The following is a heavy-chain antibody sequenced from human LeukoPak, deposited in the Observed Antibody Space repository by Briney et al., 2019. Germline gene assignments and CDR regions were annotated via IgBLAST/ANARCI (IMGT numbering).Heavy chain of an antibody. CDR3: AKMKGHPLPKYYMDV. CDR2: VKSDGSST. Sequence: PGGSLRLSCAASGFTFSSYAMHWVRQAPGKGLVWVSRVKSDGSSTSYADSVKGRFTISRDNSKNTLYLEMNSLRAEDTAIYYCAKMKGHPLPKYYMDVWGQGTTVTVSS. D-gene: IGHD1-26*01. J-gene: IGHJ6*01. V-gene: IGHV3-74*01. CDR1: GFTFSSYA.